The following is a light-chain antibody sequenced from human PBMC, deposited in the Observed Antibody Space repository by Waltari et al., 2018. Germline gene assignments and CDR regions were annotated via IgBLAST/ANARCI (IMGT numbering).Light chain of an antibody. CDR1: QSIGNN. Sequence: EIVMTQSPSTVSVSPGERATLSCRATQSIGNNLAWYQQRPGQAPRLLIYDASTRPTGVSGRFTGSGSGTEFSLTISGLQSEDFAIYYCQQYSDGTPRTFGQGTKVEI. J-gene: IGKJ1*01. CDR3: QQYSDGTPRT. V-gene: IGKV3-15*01. CDR2: DAS.